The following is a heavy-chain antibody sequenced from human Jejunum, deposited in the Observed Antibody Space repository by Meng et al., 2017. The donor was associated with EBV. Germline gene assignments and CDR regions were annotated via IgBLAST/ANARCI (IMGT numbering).Heavy chain of an antibody. J-gene: IGHJ4*02. CDR3: ARRDSRGGFYDS. CDR2: SNSDETSI. Sequence: EVDVVCSGGGVVQLGGSLRLSCVISGFTLSEYWMHWVRQVPGKGLLWVSRSNSDETSISYAESVKGRFSMSRDNAKNTLFLQMNSLTVEDTAVYYCARRDSRGGFYDSWGQGTLVTVSS. D-gene: IGHD2-15*01. V-gene: IGHV3-74*02. CDR1: GFTLSEYW.